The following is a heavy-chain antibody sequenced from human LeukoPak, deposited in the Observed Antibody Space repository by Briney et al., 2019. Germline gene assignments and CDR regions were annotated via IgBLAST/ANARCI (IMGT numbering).Heavy chain of an antibody. CDR1: GLTGSHNY. CDR3: IVFGDSNH. V-gene: IGHV3-53*01. Sequence: GGSLRLSCAASGLTGSHNYVSWVRQAPGKGLERVSAIHTSGDTCYADSVKGRFTISRDTSKNTLYLQINSLRVEDTAVYYCIVFGDSNHWGQGTLVTVSS. D-gene: IGHD4-17*01. CDR2: IHTSGDT. J-gene: IGHJ5*02.